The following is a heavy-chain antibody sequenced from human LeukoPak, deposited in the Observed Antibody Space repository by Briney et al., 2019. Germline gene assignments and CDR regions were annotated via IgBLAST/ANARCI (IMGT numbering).Heavy chain of an antibody. CDR2: IWYDGSNK. CDR3: ARDSPRYSSGWYYFDY. CDR1: GFTFSSYG. J-gene: IGHJ4*02. V-gene: IGHV3-33*01. D-gene: IGHD6-19*01. Sequence: PGGSLRLSCAASGFTFSSYGMHWVRQAPGKGLEWVAVIWYDGSNKYYADSVKGRFTISRDNSKNTLYLQMNSLRAEDTAVYYCARDSPRYSSGWYYFDYWGQRTLVTVSS.